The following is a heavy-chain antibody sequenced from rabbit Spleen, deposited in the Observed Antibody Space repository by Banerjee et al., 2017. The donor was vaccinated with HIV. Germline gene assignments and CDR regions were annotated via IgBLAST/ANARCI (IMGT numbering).Heavy chain of an antibody. CDR3: VRDQAGYDGYGPYYFNL. D-gene: IGHD6-1*01. CDR2: IDPLFGST. CDR1: GFSFSDGDV. J-gene: IGHJ4*01. Sequence: QEQLVESGGGLVQPEGSLTLTCTASGFSFSDGDVVCWVRQAPGKGLEWIGYIDPLFGSTYNASWVNDRFTISRENTQNTVSLQLNSLTVADTATYFCVRDQAGYDGYGPYYFNLWGPGTLVTFS. V-gene: IGHV1S47*01.